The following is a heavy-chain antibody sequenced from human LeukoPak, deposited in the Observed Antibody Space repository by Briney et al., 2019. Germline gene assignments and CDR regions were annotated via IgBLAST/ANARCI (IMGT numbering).Heavy chain of an antibody. Sequence: NPGGSLRLSCAASGFAFSKAWMNWVRQSPGKKPEWVGRIKDKSDGLATDYAASVKGRFVISRDDAKDTLSLEMNRLGIEDSGVYYCSPSSTRTTHFVEFHHWGQGTLVAVSS. J-gene: IGHJ1*01. CDR2: IKDKSDGLAT. V-gene: IGHV3-15*01. CDR1: GFAFSKAW. CDR3: SPSSTRTTHFVEFHH. D-gene: IGHD4-17*01.